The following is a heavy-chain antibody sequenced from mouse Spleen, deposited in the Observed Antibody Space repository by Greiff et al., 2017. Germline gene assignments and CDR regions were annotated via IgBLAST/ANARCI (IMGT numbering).Heavy chain of an antibody. CDR2: IWSGGST. J-gene: IGHJ2*01. CDR3: ASTGQEYYFDY. D-gene: IGHD1-1*01. V-gene: IGHV2-2*02. CDR1: GFSLTSYG. Sequence: VHLVESGPGLVQPSQSLSITCTVSGFSLTSYGVHWVRQSPGKGLEWLGVIWSGGSTDYNAAFISRLSISKDNSKSQVFFKMNSLQANDTAIYYCASTGQEYYFDYWGQGTTLTVSS.